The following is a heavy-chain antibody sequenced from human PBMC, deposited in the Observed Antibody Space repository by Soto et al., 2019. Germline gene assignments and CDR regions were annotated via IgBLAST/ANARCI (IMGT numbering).Heavy chain of an antibody. CDR2: TIPMFGTP. V-gene: IGHV1-69*01. J-gene: IGHJ6*02. CDR1: GGTFSKYA. Sequence: VQLVQSGAEMQQHGASVRVSCKASGGTFSKYAFSWVRQAPGQGLEWLGGTIPMFGTPNYAQKFQGRVAISADESTATVYMELSSLRSEATAVYFCARPLRDRNYYYGMAVWGQGTTVTVSS. D-gene: IGHD3-22*01. CDR3: ARPLRDRNYYYGMAV.